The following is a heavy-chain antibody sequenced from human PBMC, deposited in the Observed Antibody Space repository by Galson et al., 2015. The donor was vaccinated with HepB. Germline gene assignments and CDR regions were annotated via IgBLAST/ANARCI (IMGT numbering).Heavy chain of an antibody. D-gene: IGHD3-3*01. CDR1: GFTFSSYG. J-gene: IGHJ6*02. Sequence: SLRLSCAASGFTFSSYGMHWVRQAPGKGLEWVAVIWYDGSNKYYADSVKGRFIISRDNSKNTLYLQMNSLRAEDTAVYYCAREEPYYDFWSGYYPYYYYYGMDVWGQGTTVTVSS. V-gene: IGHV3-33*01. CDR2: IWYDGSNK. CDR3: AREEPYYDFWSGYYPYYYYYGMDV.